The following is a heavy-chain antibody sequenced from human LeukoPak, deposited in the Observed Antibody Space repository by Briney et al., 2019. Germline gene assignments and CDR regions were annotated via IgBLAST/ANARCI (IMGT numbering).Heavy chain of an antibody. V-gene: IGHV3-66*01. CDR1: GFTVSSNY. CDR2: IYSGGST. D-gene: IGHD1-26*01. Sequence: GGSLRLSCAASGFTVSSNYMSWVRQAPGKGLEWVSVIYSGGSTYYADSVKGRFTISRDNSKNTLYLQMNSLRAEDTAVYYCARGPAPVGWGNWFDPWGQGTLVTVSS. J-gene: IGHJ5*02. CDR3: ARGPAPVGWGNWFDP.